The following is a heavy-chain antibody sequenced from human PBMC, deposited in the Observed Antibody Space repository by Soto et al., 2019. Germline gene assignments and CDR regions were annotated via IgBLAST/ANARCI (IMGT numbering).Heavy chain of an antibody. CDR1: GFIFKHAW. J-gene: IGHJ4*02. CDR3: ATFGINVTGTSLKNDF. V-gene: IGHV3-15*07. CDR2: IKGAIDGWGS. Sequence: VQLVESGGGSVKAGGSLRLSCATSGFIFKHAWMNWVRQAPSKGLEWVGRIKGAIDGWGSDYATPVKGRFTISRDDSKSTLYLQMDSLTNADTAVYYCATFGINVTGTSLKNDFWGQGTLVTVAS. D-gene: IGHD6-19*01.